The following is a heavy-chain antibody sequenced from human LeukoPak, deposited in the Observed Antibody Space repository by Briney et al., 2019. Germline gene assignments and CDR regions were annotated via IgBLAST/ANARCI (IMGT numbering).Heavy chain of an antibody. D-gene: IGHD3-10*01. V-gene: IGHV1-2*04. CDR1: GYTFTGYY. J-gene: IGHJ6*02. CDR2: INPNSGGT. CDR3: VRERIYFGSGQDLSDARLFYYYGLDV. Sequence: ASVKVSCKASGYTFTGYYMHWVRQAPGQGLEWMGWINPNSGGTNYAQKFQGWVTMTRDTSISTAYMELSRLRSDDTAVYYCVRERIYFGSGQDLSDARLFYYYGLDVWGQGTTVTVSS.